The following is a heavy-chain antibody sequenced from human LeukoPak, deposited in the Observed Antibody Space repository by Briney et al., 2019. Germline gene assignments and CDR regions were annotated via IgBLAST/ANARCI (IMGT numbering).Heavy chain of an antibody. CDR3: AKDLNYDFWSGLGN. CDR1: GFTFSSYG. D-gene: IGHD3-3*01. Sequence: PGGSLRLSCAVSGFTFSSYGMHWVRQAPGQGLEWMAVISYDGTNKYYADSVKGRFTISRDNSKYTLYLQMNSLRAEHTAVYYCAKDLNYDFWSGLGNWGQGTLVTVSS. CDR2: ISYDGTNK. V-gene: IGHV3-30*18. J-gene: IGHJ4*02.